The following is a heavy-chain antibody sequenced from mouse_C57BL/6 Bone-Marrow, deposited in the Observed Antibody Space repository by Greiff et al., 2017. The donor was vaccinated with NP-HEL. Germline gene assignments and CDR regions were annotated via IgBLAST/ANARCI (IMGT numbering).Heavy chain of an antibody. D-gene: IGHD2-1*01. J-gene: IGHJ4*01. Sequence: EVQLQQSGPVLVKPGASVKMSCKASGYTFTDYYMNWVKQSHGKSLEWIGVINPYNGGTSYNQKFKGKATLTVDKSSSTAYMELNSLTSEDSAVYYCARSPDYGNFDYYAMDYWGQGTSVTVSS. V-gene: IGHV1-19*01. CDR2: INPYNGGT. CDR3: ARSPDYGNFDYYAMDY. CDR1: GYTFTDYY.